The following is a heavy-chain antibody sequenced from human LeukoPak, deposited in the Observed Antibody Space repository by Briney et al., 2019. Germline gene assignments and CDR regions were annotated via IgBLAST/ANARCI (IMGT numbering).Heavy chain of an antibody. V-gene: IGHV1-18*01. CDR1: GYTFTSYG. CDR3: ARALSLVVAITDDAFDI. CDR2: ISAYNGNT. D-gene: IGHD3-22*01. Sequence: ASVKVSCKASGYTFTSYGISWVRQAPGQGLEWMGWISAYNGNTNYAQKLQGRVTMTTDTSTSTAYMELRSLRSDDTAVYYCARALSLVVAITDDAFDIWGQGTMVTVSS. J-gene: IGHJ3*02.